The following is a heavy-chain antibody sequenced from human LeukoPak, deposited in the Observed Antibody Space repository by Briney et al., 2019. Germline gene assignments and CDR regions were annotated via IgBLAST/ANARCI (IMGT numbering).Heavy chain of an antibody. J-gene: IGHJ3*02. CDR3: AGRGFYFDI. CDR2: IKQDGSEK. Sequence: GGSLRLSCAASGFTFSSYAMSWVRQAPGKGLEWVANIKQDGSEKYYVDSVKGRFTISRDNAKNSLYLQMNSLRAEDTAVYYCAGRGFYFDIWGQGTMVTVSS. D-gene: IGHD2/OR15-2a*01. CDR1: GFTFSSYA. V-gene: IGHV3-7*04.